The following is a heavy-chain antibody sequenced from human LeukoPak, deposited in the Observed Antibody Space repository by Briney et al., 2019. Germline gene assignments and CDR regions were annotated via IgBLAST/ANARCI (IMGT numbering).Heavy chain of an antibody. CDR3: ARDRGSYSVYFDY. CDR1: GYTFTGYY. V-gene: IGHV1-2*02. D-gene: IGHD1-26*01. J-gene: IGHJ4*02. CDR2: INPNSGGT. Sequence: ASVKVSCKASGYTFTGYYMHWVRQAPGQGLEWMGWINPNSGGTNYAQKFQGRVTMTRDTSISTAYMELSRLRSDDTAVYYCARDRGSYSVYFDYWGQGTLVTVSS.